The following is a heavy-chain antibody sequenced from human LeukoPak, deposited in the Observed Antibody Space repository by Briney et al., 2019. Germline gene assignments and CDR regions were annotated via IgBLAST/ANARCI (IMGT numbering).Heavy chain of an antibody. D-gene: IGHD6-13*01. CDR1: GYTFTSYG. J-gene: IGHJ3*02. V-gene: IGHV1-18*01. CDR3: ARDPPDSSRWYWGTGFGAFDI. CDR2: ISAHNGNT. Sequence: GASVKVSCKASGYTFTSYGISWVRQAPGQGLEWMGWISAHNGNTNYAQKLQGRVTMTTDTSASTAYMELRSLRSDDTAVYYCARDPPDSSRWYWGTGFGAFDIWGQGTMVTVSS.